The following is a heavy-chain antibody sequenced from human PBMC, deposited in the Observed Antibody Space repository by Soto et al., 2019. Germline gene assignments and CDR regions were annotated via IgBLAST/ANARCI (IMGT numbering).Heavy chain of an antibody. CDR3: PRVPSGWLDRSYFDY. CDR2: IYPGDSDT. D-gene: IGHD6-19*01. Sequence: PGESLKISCKGSGYSFTGYWIGWVRQMPGKGLEWMGIIYPGDSDTRYSPSFQGQVTISADKPISTAYLQWSSLKASDTAMYYCPRVPSGWLDRSYFDYWGQGTLVTVSS. V-gene: IGHV5-51*01. J-gene: IGHJ4*02. CDR1: GYSFTGYW.